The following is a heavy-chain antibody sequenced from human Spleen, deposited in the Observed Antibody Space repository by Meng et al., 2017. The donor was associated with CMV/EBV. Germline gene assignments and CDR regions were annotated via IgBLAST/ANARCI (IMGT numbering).Heavy chain of an antibody. CDR1: GYTFTGYQ. D-gene: IGHD2-2*01. J-gene: IGHJ4*02. CDR3: AKDQSSTSLFDY. V-gene: IGHV1-69*05. Sequence: SVKVSCKTSGYTFTGYQMDWVRQAPGQGLEWMGGIIPIFGTTNYAQKFQGRVTITTDESTSTAYMELSSLRSEDTAVYYCAKDQSSTSLFDYWGQGTLVTVSS. CDR2: IIPIFGTT.